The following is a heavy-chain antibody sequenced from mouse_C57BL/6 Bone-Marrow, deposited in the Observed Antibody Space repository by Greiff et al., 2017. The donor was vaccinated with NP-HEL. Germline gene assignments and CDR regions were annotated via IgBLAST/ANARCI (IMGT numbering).Heavy chain of an antibody. CDR2: INPYNGGT. Sequence: VQLQQSGPVLVKPGASVKMSCKASGYTFTDYYMNWVKQSHGKSLEWIGVINPYNGGTSYNQKFKGKATLTVDKSSSTAYMELNSLTSEDSAVYSCARSARVDYVDYWGRGTTLTLSA. CDR1: GYTFTDYY. V-gene: IGHV1-19*01. CDR3: ARSARVDYVDY. J-gene: IGHJ2*01. D-gene: IGHD3-3*01.